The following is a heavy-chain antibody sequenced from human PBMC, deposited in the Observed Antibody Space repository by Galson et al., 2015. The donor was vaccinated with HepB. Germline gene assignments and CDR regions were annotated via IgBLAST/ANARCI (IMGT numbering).Heavy chain of an antibody. J-gene: IGHJ5*01. Sequence: QSGAEVKKPGEFLRISCKGFGYSFTSYWICWVCQMPRKGLEWMGRIDPSDSYTNYSPSFQGHVTISADKSISTAYLQLSSLKDSDADMYYCARHEAVAGQNWFDPWGQGTTITVSS. V-gene: IGHV5-10-1*01. CDR2: IDPSDSYT. D-gene: IGHD6-19*01. CDR1: GYSFTSYW. CDR3: ARHEAVAGQNWFDP.